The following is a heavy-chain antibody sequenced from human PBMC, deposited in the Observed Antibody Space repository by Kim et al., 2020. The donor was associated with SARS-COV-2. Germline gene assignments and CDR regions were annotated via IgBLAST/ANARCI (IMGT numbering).Heavy chain of an antibody. J-gene: IGHJ4*02. V-gene: IGHV3-11*06. Sequence: ADSVTGRFTITRDNAKNSLYLHMNSLRAEETAVYYCARYDSSGYYIYYFDYWGQGTLVTVSS. CDR3: ARYDSSGYYIYYFDY. D-gene: IGHD3-22*01.